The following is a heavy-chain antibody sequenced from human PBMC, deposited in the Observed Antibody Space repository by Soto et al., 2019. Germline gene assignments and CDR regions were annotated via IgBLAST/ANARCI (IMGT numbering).Heavy chain of an antibody. J-gene: IGHJ5*02. CDR1: GGSITSSSHF. CDR2: IYFTGNT. D-gene: IGHD6-25*01. Sequence: SETLSLTCTVSGGSITSSSHFWGWVRQPPGKGLEWIGTIYFTGNTYYTPSLKSRLTMSIDTSKNEFSLRLNSVTAADTAVYYCAGQTFTIAAASYTRSNWFDPWGSSTLVTVSS. CDR3: AGQTFTIAAASYTRSNWFDP. V-gene: IGHV4-39*01.